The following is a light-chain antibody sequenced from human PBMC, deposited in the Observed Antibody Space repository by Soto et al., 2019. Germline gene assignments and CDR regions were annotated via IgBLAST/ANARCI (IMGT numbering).Light chain of an antibody. V-gene: IGLV2-14*03. Sequence: QSVLTQPASVSGSPGQSITISCTGTSSDVGGYNFVAWYQQHPGKGPKLMIYDVSKRPSGVSNRFSGSKSGNTASLTISGLQAEDEADYYCSSYTSSITLEFGGGTQLTVL. CDR1: SSDVGGYNF. J-gene: IGLJ2*01. CDR2: DVS. CDR3: SSYTSSITLE.